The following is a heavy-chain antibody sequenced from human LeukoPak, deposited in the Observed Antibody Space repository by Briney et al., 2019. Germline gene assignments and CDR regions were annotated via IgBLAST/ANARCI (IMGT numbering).Heavy chain of an antibody. CDR3: ANPSYGVSGGY. CDR1: GFTFSSYW. Sequence: PGGSLRLSCAASGFTFSSYWMSWVRQAPGKGLEWVANIKQDGSEKYYVDSVRGRFTISRDNAKNSLYLQMNGLRAEDTAVYYCANPSYGVSGGYWGQGTLVTVSS. D-gene: IGHD3-10*01. J-gene: IGHJ4*02. V-gene: IGHV3-7*01. CDR2: IKQDGSEK.